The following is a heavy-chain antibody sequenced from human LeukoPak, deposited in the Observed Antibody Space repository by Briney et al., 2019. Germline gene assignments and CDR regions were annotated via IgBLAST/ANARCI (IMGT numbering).Heavy chain of an antibody. CDR3: ARVSEDNWNLQPRDGADY. J-gene: IGHJ4*02. CDR2: IYYTGST. V-gene: IGHV4-39*07. D-gene: IGHD1-20*01. Sequence: SDTLSLTCTVSSGSISSSSYYWGWLRQPPGKGLEWIGIIYYTGSTFYNPSLKSRVTISVDTSKNQFSLKLSSVTAADTAVYYCARVSEDNWNLQPRDGADYWGQGTLVTVSS. CDR1: SGSISSSSYY.